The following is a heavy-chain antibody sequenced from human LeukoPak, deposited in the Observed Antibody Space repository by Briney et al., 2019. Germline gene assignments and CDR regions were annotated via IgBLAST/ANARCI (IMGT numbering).Heavy chain of an antibody. CDR3: ARDRAAARRDY. J-gene: IGHJ4*02. D-gene: IGHD6-6*01. CDR1: GFTFSSYS. CDR2: ISCSSYI. Sequence: PGGSLRLSCAASGFTFSSYSMNWVRQAPGKGLEWVSSISCSSYIYYADSVKGRFTISRDNAKNSLYLQMNSLRAEDTAVYYCARDRAAARRDYWGQGTLVTVSS. V-gene: IGHV3-21*01.